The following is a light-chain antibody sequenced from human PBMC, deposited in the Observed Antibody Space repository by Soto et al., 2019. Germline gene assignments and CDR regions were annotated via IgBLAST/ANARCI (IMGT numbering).Light chain of an antibody. CDR2: EVS. J-gene: IGLJ1*01. Sequence: QSGLTQPASVSGSPGQSITISCTGTSSDVGGYNYVSWYQQHPGKAPKLMTSEVSNRPSGVSNRFSGSKSGNKASLTISGLQDEDEADHFCSSYTRSSPYVFGTGTKVTVL. CDR3: SSYTRSSPYV. V-gene: IGLV2-14*01. CDR1: SSDVGGYNY.